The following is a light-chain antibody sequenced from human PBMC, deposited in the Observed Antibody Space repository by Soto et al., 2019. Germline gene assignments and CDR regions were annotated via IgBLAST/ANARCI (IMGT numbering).Light chain of an antibody. V-gene: IGLV2-8*01. Sequence: QSVLTQPPSASGSPGQSVTISCTGTSSDVGNYNYVSWYQQHPGKAPKLIIYEVSKRPSGVPDRFSGSKSGNTASLTVSGLQAEDEADYYCSSYAGSDNFCVFGTGTQLTVL. CDR3: SSYAGSDNFCV. CDR1: SSDVGNYNY. CDR2: EVS. J-gene: IGLJ1*01.